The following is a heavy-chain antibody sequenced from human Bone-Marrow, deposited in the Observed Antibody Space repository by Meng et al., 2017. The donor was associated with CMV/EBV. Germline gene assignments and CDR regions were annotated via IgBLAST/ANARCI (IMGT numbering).Heavy chain of an antibody. CDR3: ARDQVGQDVHY. V-gene: IGHV3-66*02. CDR2: IYSGGTT. D-gene: IGHD2-15*01. J-gene: IGHJ4*02. CDR1: GFTVTSNY. Sequence: GESLKISCTASGFTVTSNYMTWVRLTPGKRLEWVSLIYSGGTTYYADPVKGRFTISSDNSKNTLYLQMNRLRADDTGVYYCARDQVGQDVHYRGQGSLVTVSS.